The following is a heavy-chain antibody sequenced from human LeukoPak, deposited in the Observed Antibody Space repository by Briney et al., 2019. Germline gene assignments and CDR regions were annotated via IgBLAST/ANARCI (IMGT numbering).Heavy chain of an antibody. CDR2: IYYTGNI. CDR3: ARHAVVGATTDYFDY. Sequence: SETLSLTCTVSGVSISSTYWSWIRQPPGKGLEWIGYIYYTGNINYNPSLKSRVTISVDTSKNQFSLKLNSVTAADTAVYYCARHAVVGATTDYFDYWGQGTLVTVSS. V-gene: IGHV4-59*08. J-gene: IGHJ4*02. D-gene: IGHD1-26*01. CDR1: GVSISSTY.